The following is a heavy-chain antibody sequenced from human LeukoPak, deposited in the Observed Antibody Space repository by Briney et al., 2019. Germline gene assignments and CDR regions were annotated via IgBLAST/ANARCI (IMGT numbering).Heavy chain of an antibody. CDR1: GGSISSYY. CDR2: VYTSGST. Sequence: SETLSLTCTVSGGSISSYYWSWIRQPAGKGLEWIGRVYTSGSTDYNPSLKSRVTMSVDTSKNQFSLKLSSVTAADTAVYYCARDRTAAAGNDYWGQGTQVTVSS. CDR3: ARDRTAAAGNDY. D-gene: IGHD6-13*01. V-gene: IGHV4-4*07. J-gene: IGHJ4*02.